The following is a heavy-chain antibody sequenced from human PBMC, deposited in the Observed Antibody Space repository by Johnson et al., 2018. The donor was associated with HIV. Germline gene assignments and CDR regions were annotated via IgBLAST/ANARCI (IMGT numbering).Heavy chain of an antibody. CDR1: GFTFSSYG. V-gene: IGHV3-30*03. D-gene: IGHD3-22*01. CDR3: ASGGKRVRAAFES. J-gene: IGHJ3*02. CDR2: ISYDGSNK. Sequence: QEKLVESGGGVVQPGRSLRLSCAASGFTFSSYGMHWVRQAPGKGLEWVAVISYDGSNKYYADSVKGRFTISRDNSKHTLYLQMNSLRAEDTAVYYCASGGKRVRAAFESWGQGTMVTVSS.